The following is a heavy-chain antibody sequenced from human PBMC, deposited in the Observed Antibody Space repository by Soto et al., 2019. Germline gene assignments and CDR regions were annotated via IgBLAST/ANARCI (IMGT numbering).Heavy chain of an antibody. J-gene: IGHJ6*02. D-gene: IGHD6-13*01. CDR1: GYSFTSYW. CDR2: IDPSDSYT. V-gene: IGHV5-10-1*01. Sequence: PGESLKISCKGSGYSFTSYWISWVRQMPGKGLEWMGRIDPSDSYTNYSPSFQGHVTISADKSISTAYLQWSSLKASDTAMYYCARGLAAAGTHYYYCGMDVWGQGTTVTVSS. CDR3: ARGLAAAGTHYYYCGMDV.